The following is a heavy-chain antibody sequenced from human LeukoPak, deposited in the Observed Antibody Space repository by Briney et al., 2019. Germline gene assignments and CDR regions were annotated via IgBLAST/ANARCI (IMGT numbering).Heavy chain of an antibody. V-gene: IGHV3-23*01. CDR3: AEEVGYFDL. Sequence: GGSLRLSCAASGFTFSSYAMSWVRQAPGKGLEWVSVISGSGGGIYYADSVKGRFTISRDNSKNTLYLQMNSLRAEDTAVYYCAEEVGYFDLWGRGTLVTVSS. CDR1: GFTFSSYA. J-gene: IGHJ2*01. CDR2: ISGSGGGI.